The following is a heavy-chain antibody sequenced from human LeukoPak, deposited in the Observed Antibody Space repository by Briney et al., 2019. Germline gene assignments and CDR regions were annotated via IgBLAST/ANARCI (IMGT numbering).Heavy chain of an antibody. CDR1: GDSISSYY. CDR3: ANPYDFSGHDY. V-gene: IGHV4-34*01. J-gene: IGHJ4*02. Sequence: TSETLSLTCTVSGDSISSYYWSWIRQPPGKGLEWIGEINHSGSTNYNPSLKSRVTISVDTSKNQFSLKLSSVTAADTAVYYCANPYDFSGHDYWGQGTLVTVSS. CDR2: INHSGST. D-gene: IGHD3-3*01.